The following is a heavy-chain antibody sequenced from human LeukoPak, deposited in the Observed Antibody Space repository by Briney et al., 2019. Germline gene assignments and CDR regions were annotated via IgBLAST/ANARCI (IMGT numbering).Heavy chain of an antibody. V-gene: IGHV3-23*01. Sequence: GGSLRLSCAASGFSFSFYAMSWVRQAPGKGLEWVSGISFSGGGTYYADSVKGRFTISRDNSKNTLYLQMNSLRVEDTAVYYCAKDMFVKNSIVVVTNDWGQGTLVTVSS. CDR3: AKDMFVKNSIVVVTND. CDR2: ISFSGGGT. D-gene: IGHD2-21*02. CDR1: GFSFSFYA. J-gene: IGHJ4*02.